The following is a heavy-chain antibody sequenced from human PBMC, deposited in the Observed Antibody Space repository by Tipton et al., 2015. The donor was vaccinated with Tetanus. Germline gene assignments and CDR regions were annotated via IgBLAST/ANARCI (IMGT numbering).Heavy chain of an antibody. CDR3: ARGHGSGRNSFQFDY. CDR2: VDARGGST. V-gene: IGHV1-46*01. J-gene: IGHJ4*02. D-gene: IGHD3-10*01. Sequence: QVQLVQSGPEVKKPGASVRISCKASGNTFTTYYMSWVRQAPGQGLEWMGKVDARGGSTTYAREFQGRVTMTRDMSTSTFYMDLRSLRSDDTAVYYCARGHGSGRNSFQFDYWGQGALVTVSS. CDR1: GNTFTTYY.